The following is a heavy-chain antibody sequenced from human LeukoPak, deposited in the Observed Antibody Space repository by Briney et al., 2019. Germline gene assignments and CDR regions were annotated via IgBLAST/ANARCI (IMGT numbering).Heavy chain of an antibody. CDR2: ISWNSGSI. CDR3: AKVEARRTGPQPYYFDH. Sequence: GGSLRLSCAASGFTFDDYAMHWVRQVPGKGLEWVSGISWNSGSIGYADSVKGRFTISRDNAKNSLYLQMNSLRAEDMALYYCAKVEARRTGPQPYYFDHWGQGTLVTVSS. J-gene: IGHJ4*02. V-gene: IGHV3-9*03. CDR1: GFTFDDYA. D-gene: IGHD6-25*01.